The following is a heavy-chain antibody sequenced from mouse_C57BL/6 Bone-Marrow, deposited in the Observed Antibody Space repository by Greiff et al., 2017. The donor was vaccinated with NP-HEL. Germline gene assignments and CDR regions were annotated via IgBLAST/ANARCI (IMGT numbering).Heavy chain of an antibody. V-gene: IGHV14-4*01. CDR3: TTKWLRRVAY. Sequence: VQLQQSGAELVRPGASVKLSCTASGFNIKDDYMHWVKQRPEQGLEWIGWIDPENGDTEYASKFQGKAPITADTSSNKAYLHLSSLTSEDTAVYYCTTKWLRRVAYWGQGTLVTVSA. CDR1: GFNIKDDY. CDR2: IDPENGDT. J-gene: IGHJ3*01. D-gene: IGHD2-2*01.